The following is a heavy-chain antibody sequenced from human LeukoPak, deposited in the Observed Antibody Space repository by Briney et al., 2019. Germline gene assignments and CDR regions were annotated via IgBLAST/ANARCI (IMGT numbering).Heavy chain of an antibody. J-gene: IGHJ4*02. D-gene: IGHD2-21*02. CDR1: GSTFRSYV. CDR3: AKEPACGADCYWLDH. Sequence: GGSLRLSCAASGSTFRSYVMHCVRQAPGKGLEWVAVISYDGSNKYYADSVKGRFTISRDNSKNTLYLQMNSLRAEDTAVYFCAKEPACGADCYWLDHWGQGTLVTVSS. CDR2: ISYDGSNK. V-gene: IGHV3-30*18.